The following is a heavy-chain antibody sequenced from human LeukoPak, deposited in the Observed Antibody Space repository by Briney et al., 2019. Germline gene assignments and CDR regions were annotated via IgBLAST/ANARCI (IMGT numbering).Heavy chain of an antibody. Sequence: ASVKVSCKASGYTFTGYYMHWVRQAPGQGLEWMGWINPNSGGTNYAQKFQGRVTMTRDTSISTAYMVLSRLRSDDTAVYYCASGLRYFDWLVILDYWGQGTLVTVSS. J-gene: IGHJ4*02. D-gene: IGHD3-9*01. V-gene: IGHV1-2*02. CDR3: ASGLRYFDWLVILDY. CDR1: GYTFTGYY. CDR2: INPNSGGT.